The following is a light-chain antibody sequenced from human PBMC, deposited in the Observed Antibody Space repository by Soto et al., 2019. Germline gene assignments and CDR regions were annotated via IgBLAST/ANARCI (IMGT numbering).Light chain of an antibody. CDR1: QSISTN. CDR2: GAY. V-gene: IGKV3-15*01. Sequence: MTQSPDTLSVSPGERVTFSCRASQSISTNLAWYQQKPGQAPRLLIYGAYTRDTHIPDRFSGTGSETEFNLSVSSLQSEDFAIYYCQQYYDWPLVTFGGGTRVEI. J-gene: IGKJ4*01. CDR3: QQYYDWPLVT.